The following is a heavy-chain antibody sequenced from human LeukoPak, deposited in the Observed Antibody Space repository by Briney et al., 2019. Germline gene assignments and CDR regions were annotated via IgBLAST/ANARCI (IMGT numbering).Heavy chain of an antibody. V-gene: IGHV1-46*01. D-gene: IGHD3-22*01. CDR2: INPSGGST. CDR1: GYTFTGYY. Sequence: ASVKVSCKASGYTFTGYYMHWVRQAPGQGLEWMGIINPSGGSTSYAQKFQGRVTMTRDMSTSTVYMELSSLRSEDTAVYYCASVSAYYYDSSGSDAFDIWGQGTMVTVSS. J-gene: IGHJ3*02. CDR3: ASVSAYYYDSSGSDAFDI.